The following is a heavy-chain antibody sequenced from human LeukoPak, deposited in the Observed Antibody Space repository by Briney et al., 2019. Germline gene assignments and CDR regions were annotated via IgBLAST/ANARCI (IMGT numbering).Heavy chain of an antibody. J-gene: IGHJ4*02. Sequence: PGGSLRLSCAASGFSFSSYSMNWVRQAPGKGLEWVSYISGGSSRIYYADSVKGRFTISRDNAKTSLYLQMNSLRAEDTAVYYCVGWGISGITNHWGQGTLVTVSS. CDR1: GFSFSSYS. CDR2: ISGGSSRI. D-gene: IGHD1-7*01. CDR3: VGWGISGITNH. V-gene: IGHV3-48*01.